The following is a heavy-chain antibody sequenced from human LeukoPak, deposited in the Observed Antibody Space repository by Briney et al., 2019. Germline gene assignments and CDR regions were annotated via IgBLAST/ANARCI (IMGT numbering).Heavy chain of an antibody. Sequence: SETLSLTCTVSDDSISGYYWSWIRQPAGKGLEWIGRISTSGSTYYNPSLTSRVTMSVDTSKNQFSLKLSSVTAADTAIYYCARDHTETSSLNFRNYYYYGMDIWGQGTTVIVSS. CDR1: DDSISGYY. J-gene: IGHJ6*02. CDR3: ARDHTETSSLNFRNYYYYGMDI. CDR2: ISTSGST. V-gene: IGHV4-4*07. D-gene: IGHD4-4*01.